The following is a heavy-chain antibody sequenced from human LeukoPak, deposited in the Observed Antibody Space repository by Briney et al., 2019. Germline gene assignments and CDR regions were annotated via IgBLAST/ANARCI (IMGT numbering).Heavy chain of an antibody. V-gene: IGHV1-2*02. CDR2: VSPNSGAT. J-gene: IGHJ4*02. D-gene: IGHD1-26*01. CDR3: ARDLSGSYDY. Sequence: ASVKVSCKASGYTFTGYYIHWVRQAPGQGLEWLGWVSPNSGATNYAQKFQGRVTMTRDTSISTVYLELSRLRSDDTAVYYCARDLSGSYDYWGQGTLVTVSS. CDR1: GYTFTGYY.